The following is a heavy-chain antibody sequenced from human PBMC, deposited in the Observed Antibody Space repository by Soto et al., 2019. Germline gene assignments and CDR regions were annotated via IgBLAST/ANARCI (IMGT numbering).Heavy chain of an antibody. CDR2: IIPIFGTA. J-gene: IGHJ6*02. CDR1: GGTFSSYA. D-gene: IGHD4-4*01. V-gene: IGHV1-69*06. Sequence: QVQLVQSGAEVKKPGSSVKVSCKASGGTFSSYAISWVRQAPGQGLEWMGGIIPIFGTANYAQKFQGRVTITADKSTSTAYMELSSLRSEDTAVYYCARFDYSNYDLRYYYYGMDVWGQGTTVTVSS. CDR3: ARFDYSNYDLRYYYYGMDV.